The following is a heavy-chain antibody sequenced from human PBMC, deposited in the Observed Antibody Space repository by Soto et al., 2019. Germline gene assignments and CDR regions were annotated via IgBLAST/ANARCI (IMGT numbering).Heavy chain of an antibody. CDR1: EFTFDKYY. D-gene: IGHD1-20*01. V-gene: IGHV3-7*01. CDR2: IEPDGSEQ. CDR3: ARGNWNYYYGFDV. J-gene: IGHJ6*02. Sequence: GSLLLSCAAYEFTFDKYYMTWVRQAPGKGPEWVANIEPDGSEQYYVDSVKGRFTISRDNANNSLYLQMNSLRAEDTAVYFCARGNWNYYYGFDVWGQGTTVTVYS.